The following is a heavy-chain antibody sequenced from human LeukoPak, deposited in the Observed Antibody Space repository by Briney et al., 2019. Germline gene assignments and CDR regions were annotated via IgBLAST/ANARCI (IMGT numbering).Heavy chain of an antibody. Sequence: GGSLRLSCAASGLTVSTNYMRWIRQAPGKGLEWVSLIYAGGGTAYADSVKGRFTISRDNSKNTLYLQMNYVRAEDTAVYYCARDMAYHDMLTGYEVSRFFDYWGQGTLVTVSS. V-gene: IGHV3-53*01. D-gene: IGHD3-9*01. CDR1: GLTVSTNY. CDR3: ARDMAYHDMLTGYEVSRFFDY. J-gene: IGHJ4*02. CDR2: IYAGGGT.